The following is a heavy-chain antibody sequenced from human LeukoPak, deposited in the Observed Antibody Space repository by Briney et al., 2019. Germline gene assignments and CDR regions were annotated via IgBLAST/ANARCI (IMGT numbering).Heavy chain of an antibody. CDR3: ARGSYCSGGTCFDY. V-gene: IGHV3-21*01. Sequence: KPGGSLRLSCAASGFTFSSYSMNWVRQAPGKGLEWVSSISSSSSYIYYADSVKGRFTISRDNAKNSLYLQMHRLRAEDTAVYYCARGSYCSGGTCFDYWGQGTLVAVSS. D-gene: IGHD2-15*01. J-gene: IGHJ4*02. CDR2: ISSSSSYI. CDR1: GFTFSSYS.